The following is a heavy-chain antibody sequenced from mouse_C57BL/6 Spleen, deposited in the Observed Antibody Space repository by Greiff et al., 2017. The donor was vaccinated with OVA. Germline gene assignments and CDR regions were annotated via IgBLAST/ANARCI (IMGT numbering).Heavy chain of an antibody. D-gene: IGHD2-4*01. J-gene: IGHJ2*01. Sequence: QVQLQPGAELVKPGASVKLSCKASGYTFTSYWMHWVKQRPGQGLEWIGMIHPNSGSTNYNEKFKSKATLTVDKSSSTAYMQLSSLTSEDSAVYYCARSSIYYDYDDYWGQGTTLTVSS. CDR2: IHPNSGST. CDR1: GYTFTSYW. CDR3: ARSSIYYDYDDY. V-gene: IGHV1-64*01.